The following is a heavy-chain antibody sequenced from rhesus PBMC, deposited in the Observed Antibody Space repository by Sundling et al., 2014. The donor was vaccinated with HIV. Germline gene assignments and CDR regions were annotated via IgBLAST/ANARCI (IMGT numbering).Heavy chain of an antibody. D-gene: IGHD3-28*01. Sequence: QVQLQESGPGLVKPSETLSLTCAVSGGPISGYFYWNWIRQPPGKGLEWIGHIFGSFETTYYNPSLKSRVTISRDTSKNQFSLKLSSLTAADTAVYYCARFDSGYYDDFDYWGQGVLVTVSS. CDR1: GGPISGYFY. J-gene: IGHJ4*01. CDR3: ARFDSGYYDDFDY. CDR2: IFGSFETT. V-gene: IGHV4S9*01.